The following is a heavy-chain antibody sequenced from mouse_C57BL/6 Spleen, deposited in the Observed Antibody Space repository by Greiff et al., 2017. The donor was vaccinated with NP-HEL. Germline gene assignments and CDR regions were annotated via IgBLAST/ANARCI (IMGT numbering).Heavy chain of an antibody. V-gene: IGHV3-1*01. Sequence: EVQLQESGPGMVKPSQSLSLTCTVTGYSITSGYDWHWIRHFPGNKLEWMGYISYSGSTNYNPSLKSRISITHDTSKNHFFLKLNSVTTEDTATYYGARGGFRYAMDYWGQGTSVTVSS. CDR3: ARGGFRYAMDY. CDR1: GYSITSGYD. J-gene: IGHJ4*01. CDR2: ISYSGST.